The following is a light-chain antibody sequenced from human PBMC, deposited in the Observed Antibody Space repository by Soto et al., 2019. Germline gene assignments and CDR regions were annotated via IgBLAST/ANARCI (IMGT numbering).Light chain of an antibody. Sequence: EIVLTQSPGTLSLSPGERATLSCRASQSVSSSYLAWYQQKPGQAPRLLIYGASSRTTGIPDRFIGSGSGTDFTLTISRLEPEDFAVYYCQQYGSSRLTLGGGTKVEIK. J-gene: IGKJ4*01. CDR3: QQYGSSRLT. CDR2: GAS. CDR1: QSVSSSY. V-gene: IGKV3-20*01.